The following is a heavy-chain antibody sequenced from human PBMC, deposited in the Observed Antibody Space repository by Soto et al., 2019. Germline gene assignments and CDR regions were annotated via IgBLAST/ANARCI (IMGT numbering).Heavy chain of an antibody. J-gene: IGHJ4*02. Sequence: SVKVSCKASGGTFSSYAISWVRQAPGQGLEWMGGIIPIFGTANYAQKFQGRVTITADESTSTAYMELSSLRSEDTAVYYCARTRYRIAAAGPKRSFDYWGQGTLVTVYS. CDR2: IIPIFGTA. V-gene: IGHV1-69*13. D-gene: IGHD6-13*01. CDR3: ARTRYRIAAAGPKRSFDY. CDR1: GGTFSSYA.